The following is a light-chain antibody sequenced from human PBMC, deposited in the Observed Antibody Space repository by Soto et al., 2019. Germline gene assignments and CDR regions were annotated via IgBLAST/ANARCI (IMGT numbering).Light chain of an antibody. V-gene: IGKV3-20*01. CDR1: QSINSRY. Sequence: EIVLTQSPGTLSLSPGERATLSCRASQSINSRYLAWYQQEPGQAPRLLIYGASSRATGIPDRFSGSGSGTDFTLTINRLEPEDFAVYYCQQFGSSPGFTFGPGTKVDIK. CDR2: GAS. J-gene: IGKJ3*01. CDR3: QQFGSSPGFT.